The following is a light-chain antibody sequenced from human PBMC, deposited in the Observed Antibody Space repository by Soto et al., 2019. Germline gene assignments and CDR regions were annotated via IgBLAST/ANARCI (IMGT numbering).Light chain of an antibody. Sequence: DIHMTQSPSTLSASVGDRVTITCRASQSISSWLAWYQQKQGKAPKLLIYDASNLESGVPSRFSGSGSGTEFTLTISSLEPEDFAVYYCQQRSNWPITFGQGTRLEI. CDR3: QQRSNWPIT. J-gene: IGKJ5*01. CDR2: DAS. CDR1: QSISSW. V-gene: IGKV1-5*01.